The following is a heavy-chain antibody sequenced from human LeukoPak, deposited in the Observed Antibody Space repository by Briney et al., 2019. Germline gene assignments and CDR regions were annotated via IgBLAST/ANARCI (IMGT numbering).Heavy chain of an antibody. CDR1: GFTFSSYA. CDR3: STRIYEILSGTQDSFDI. D-gene: IGHD3-9*01. J-gene: IGHJ3*02. Sequence: GSLIPPFAAVGFTFSSYAMHWVRQAPGKGLEWVAVISYDGSNKYYADSVKGRFTISRDNSKNTLYLQMNSLKTEDTAVYYCSTRIYEILSGTQDSFDIWGQGTMVTVSS. CDR2: ISYDGSNK. V-gene: IGHV3-30*03.